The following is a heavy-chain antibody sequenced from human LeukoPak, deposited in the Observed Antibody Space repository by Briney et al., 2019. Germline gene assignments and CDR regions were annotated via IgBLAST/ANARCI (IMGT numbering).Heavy chain of an antibody. Sequence: ASVKVSCKASGYTFTSYDINWVRQATGQGLEWMGWMNPNSGNTGYAQKFQGRVTITRNTSISTAYMELSSLRSEDTAVYYCARGPIHGHLNSGMDVWGKGTTVTVSS. CDR3: ARGPIHGHLNSGMDV. CDR2: MNPNSGNT. J-gene: IGHJ6*04. CDR1: GYTFTSYD. V-gene: IGHV1-8*03. D-gene: IGHD5-18*01.